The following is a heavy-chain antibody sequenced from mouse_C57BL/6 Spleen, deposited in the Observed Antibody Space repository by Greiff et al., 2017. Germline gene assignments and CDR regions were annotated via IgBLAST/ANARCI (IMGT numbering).Heavy chain of an antibody. CDR3: ARDEGIVANFDY. V-gene: IGHV5-4*01. CDR1: GFTFSSYA. CDR2: ISDGGSYT. D-gene: IGHD1-1*01. J-gene: IGHJ2*01. Sequence: EVKVVESGGGLVKPGGSLKLSCAASGFTFSSYAMSWVRQTPEKRLEWVATISDGGSYTYYPDNVKGRFTISRDNARNNLYLQMSHLKSEDTAMYYCARDEGIVANFDYWGQGTTLTVSS.